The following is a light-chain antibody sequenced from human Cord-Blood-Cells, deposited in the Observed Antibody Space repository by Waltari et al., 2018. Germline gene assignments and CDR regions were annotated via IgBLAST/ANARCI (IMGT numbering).Light chain of an antibody. CDR3: QQYGSSPST. CDR1: QSGSSSY. V-gene: IGKV3-20*01. Sequence: EIVLPQSPGTLSLSPGERATLSCSPSQSGSSSYLEWYQQKPGQAPRLLIYGASSRPTGIPDRFSGSGSGTDFTLTISSLEPEDFAAYYCQQYGSSPSTFGPGTKVEIK. CDR2: GAS. J-gene: IGKJ3*01.